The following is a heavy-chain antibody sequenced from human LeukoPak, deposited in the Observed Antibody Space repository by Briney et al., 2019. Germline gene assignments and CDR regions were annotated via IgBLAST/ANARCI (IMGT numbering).Heavy chain of an antibody. Sequence: PGGSLRLSCAASGFTFSSYGMHWVRQAPGKGLEWVAVISYDGSNKYYADSVKGRFTISRDNSKNTLYLQMNSLRAEDTAVYYCASPRLSGWADFDYWGQGILVTVSS. CDR2: ISYDGSNK. CDR3: ASPRLSGWADFDY. CDR1: GFTFSSYG. D-gene: IGHD6-19*01. J-gene: IGHJ4*02. V-gene: IGHV3-30*03.